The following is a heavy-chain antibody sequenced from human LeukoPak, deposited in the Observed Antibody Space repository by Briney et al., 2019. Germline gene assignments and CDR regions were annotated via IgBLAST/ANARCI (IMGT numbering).Heavy chain of an antibody. CDR1: GGSMYSYY. J-gene: IGHJ4*02. V-gene: IGHV4-59*01. Sequence: SETLSLTCTVSGGSMYSYYWSWIRQPPGKGLQWIGYIYYSGTTRYNPSLKSRVTISVDTSKNQFSLKLSSVTAADTAVYYCARGPDDFDYWGRGTLVTVSS. CDR3: ARGPDDFDY. CDR2: IYYSGTT. D-gene: IGHD5-24*01.